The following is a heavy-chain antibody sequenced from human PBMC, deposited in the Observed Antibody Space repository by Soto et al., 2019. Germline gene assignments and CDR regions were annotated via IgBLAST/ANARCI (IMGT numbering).Heavy chain of an antibody. Sequence: QVQLQESGPGLVKPSQTLSLTCTVSGGFITSGPYYWSWIRQHPGKGLEWIGYIYYTGSTYSNPSLESRITMSVDTSKNQFSLKLRSVTAADTAVYYCARLFGDYVGWFDPWGQGTLVTVSS. CDR2: IYYTGST. D-gene: IGHD4-17*01. CDR1: GGFITSGPYY. CDR3: ARLFGDYVGWFDP. J-gene: IGHJ5*02. V-gene: IGHV4-31*03.